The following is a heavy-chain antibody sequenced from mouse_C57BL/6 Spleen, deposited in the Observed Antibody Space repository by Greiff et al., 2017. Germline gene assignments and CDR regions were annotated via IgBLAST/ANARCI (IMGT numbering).Heavy chain of an antibody. Sequence: VQLQQPGAELVKPGASVKLSCKASGYTFTSYWMHWVKQRPGQGLEWIGMIHPNSGSTNYNEKCKSKATLTVDKSSSTAYMQLSDLTSEDSAFYYGARGGYYAMGYWGQGTSVTVSS. V-gene: IGHV1-64*01. CDR1: GYTFTSYW. CDR2: IHPNSGST. J-gene: IGHJ4*01. CDR3: ARGGYYAMGY.